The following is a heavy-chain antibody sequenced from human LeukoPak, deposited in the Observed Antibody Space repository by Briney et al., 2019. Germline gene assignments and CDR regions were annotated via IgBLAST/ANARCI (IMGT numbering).Heavy chain of an antibody. CDR2: IYYSGST. CDR3: AKGTAVADIYFDY. CDR1: GGSISSGTY. Sequence: SETLSLTCAVSGGSISSGTYWSWVRQPPGKGLEWIGEIYYSGSTKYNPSLKSRITISVDTSKNQFSLNLRSVTAADTAVYYCAKGTAVADIYFDYWGQGTLVTVSS. V-gene: IGHV4-4*02. D-gene: IGHD6-19*01. J-gene: IGHJ4*02.